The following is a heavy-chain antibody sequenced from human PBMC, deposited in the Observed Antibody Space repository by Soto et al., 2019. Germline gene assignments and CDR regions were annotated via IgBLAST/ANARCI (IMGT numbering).Heavy chain of an antibody. Sequence: QVQLVQSGAEVKKPGSSVKVSCRASGGTFNSHTISWVRQAPGQGLEWMGGIMPMFGVTNYARKLQGRLTRTANKSTTTPYMEVSSLTSDDTAVYYCAGEGVTSSMSLPWMGYHYYGLDVWGQGTTVIVSS. CDR1: GGTFNSHT. CDR2: IMPMFGVT. CDR3: AGEGVTSSMSLPWMGYHYYGLDV. V-gene: IGHV1-69*14. J-gene: IGHJ6*02. D-gene: IGHD2-2*01.